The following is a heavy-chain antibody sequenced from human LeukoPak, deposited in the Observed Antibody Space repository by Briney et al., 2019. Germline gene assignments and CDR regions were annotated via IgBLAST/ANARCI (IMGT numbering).Heavy chain of an antibody. CDR1: GGSVSSSIYY. Sequence: PSETLSLTCTVSGGSVSSSIYYWGWIRQPPGKGLEWIGSIYYSGSTSYNPSLKSRVTISVDTSKNQFSLKLTSVTAADTAVHYCASRNDILTGYVFDFWGQGTLVTVSS. J-gene: IGHJ4*02. CDR2: IYYSGST. CDR3: ASRNDILTGYVFDF. D-gene: IGHD3-9*01. V-gene: IGHV4-39*01.